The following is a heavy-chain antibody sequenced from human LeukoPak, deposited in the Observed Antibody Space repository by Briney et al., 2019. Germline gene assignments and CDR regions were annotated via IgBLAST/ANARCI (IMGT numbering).Heavy chain of an antibody. D-gene: IGHD1-1*01. Sequence: PGGSLRLSCAASGSTFSSYAMSWVRQAPGKGLEWVSVISGSGGSTYYADSVKGRFTISRDNSKNTLYLQMNSLRAEDTAIYYCMKHSGGVYGNSDYWGQGILVTVSS. CDR2: ISGSGGST. CDR1: GSTFSSYA. J-gene: IGHJ4*02. V-gene: IGHV3-23*01. CDR3: MKHSGGVYGNSDY.